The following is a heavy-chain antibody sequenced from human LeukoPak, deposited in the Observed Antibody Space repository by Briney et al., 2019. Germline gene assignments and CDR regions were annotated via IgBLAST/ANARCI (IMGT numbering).Heavy chain of an antibody. Sequence: RGFLRLSCVASGFTLSNYAMSWVRQAPGKRPEWLSVIGGSGGNTHYADSVKGRFTISRDTSKNMLYLQIDSLTADDTAIYYCARRTITGGGDCLDYWGQGTLISVSS. D-gene: IGHD2-21*02. CDR2: IGGSGGNT. J-gene: IGHJ4*02. V-gene: IGHV3-23*01. CDR1: GFTLSNYA. CDR3: ARRTITGGGDCLDY.